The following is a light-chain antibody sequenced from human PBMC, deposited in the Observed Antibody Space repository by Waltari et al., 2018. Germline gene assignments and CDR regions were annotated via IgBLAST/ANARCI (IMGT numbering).Light chain of an antibody. V-gene: IGLV1-44*01. CDR3: AAWDDSLKACV. J-gene: IGLJ1*01. CDR2: NND. CDR1: SSNIGRTL. Sequence: QSVLTQPPSVSGTPGQRVTISCSGGSSNIGRTLVTWYQFFPGTAPRLLSFNNDHRPPGGPDRFSGAKSGTSAALATSGVQPDEEADDYCAAWDDSLKACVFGTGTRVTVL.